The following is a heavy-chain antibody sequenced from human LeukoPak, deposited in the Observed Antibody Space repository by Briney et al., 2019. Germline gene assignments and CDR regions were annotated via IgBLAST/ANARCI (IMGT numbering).Heavy chain of an antibody. J-gene: IGHJ4*02. CDR2: ISWNSGSI. D-gene: IGHD6-19*01. CDR1: GFTFDDYA. Sequence: GGSLRLSCAASGFTFDDYAMHWARQAPGKGLEWVSGISWNSGSIGYADSVKGRFTISRDNAKNSLYLQMNSLRAEDTALYYCAKDPAAVAGTAFDYWGQGTLVTVSS. V-gene: IGHV3-9*01. CDR3: AKDPAAVAGTAFDY.